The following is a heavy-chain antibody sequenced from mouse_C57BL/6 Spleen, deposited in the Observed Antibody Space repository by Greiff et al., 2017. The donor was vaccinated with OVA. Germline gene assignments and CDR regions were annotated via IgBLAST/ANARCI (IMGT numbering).Heavy chain of an antibody. V-gene: IGHV5-9-1*02. CDR2: ISSGGDYI. CDR1: GFTFSSYA. J-gene: IGHJ3*01. CDR3: TREGLLRYPFAY. D-gene: IGHD1-1*01. Sequence: DVMLVESGEGLVKPGGSLKLSCAASGFTFSSYAMSWVRQTPEKRLEWVAYISSGGDYIYYADTVKGRFTISRDNARNTLYLQMSSLKSEDTAMYYCTREGLLRYPFAYWGQGTLVTVSA.